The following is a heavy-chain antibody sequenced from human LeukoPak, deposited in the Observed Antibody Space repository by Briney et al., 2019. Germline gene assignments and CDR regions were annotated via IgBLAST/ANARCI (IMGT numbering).Heavy chain of an antibody. CDR1: GGSFSGYY. D-gene: IGHD3-9*01. V-gene: IGHV4-34*01. Sequence: PSETLSLTCAVYGGSFSGYYWSWIRQPPGKGLEWIGEINHSGSTNYNPSLKSRVTISVDTSKNQFSLKLSSVTAADTAVYYCARTGVLRYFDWLPSLVVRRAFDIWGQGTMVTVSS. J-gene: IGHJ3*02. CDR3: ARTGVLRYFDWLPSLVVRRAFDI. CDR2: INHSGST.